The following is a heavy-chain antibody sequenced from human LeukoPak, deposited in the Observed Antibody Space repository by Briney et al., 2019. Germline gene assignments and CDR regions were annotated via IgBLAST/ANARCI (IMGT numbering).Heavy chain of an antibody. D-gene: IGHD2-15*01. CDR3: ARETTPEGIVVVVAATPYFDY. CDR2: TYYRSKWYN. CDR1: GDSVSSNSAA. Sequence: SQTLSLTCALSGDSVSSNSAAWNWIRQSPSRGLEWLGRTYYRSKWYNDYAVSVKSRITINPDTSKNQFSLQLNSVTPEDTAVYYCARETTPEGIVVVVAATPYFDYWGQGTLVTVSS. J-gene: IGHJ4*02. V-gene: IGHV6-1*01.